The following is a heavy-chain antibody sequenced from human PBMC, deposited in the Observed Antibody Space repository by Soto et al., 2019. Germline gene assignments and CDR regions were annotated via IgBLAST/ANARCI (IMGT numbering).Heavy chain of an antibody. CDR3: ARVGYYYDSSGYYLSFDY. CDR2: MNPNSGNT. Sequence: QVQLVQSGAEVKKPGASVKVSCQASGYTFTSYDINWVRQASGQGLEWMGWMNPNSGNTGSAQKFQGRGTITKNTSISTAYMELSSLRSKDTAVYYCARVGYYYDSSGYYLSFDYWGQGTLVTVSS. V-gene: IGHV1-8*01. D-gene: IGHD3-22*01. J-gene: IGHJ4*02. CDR1: GYTFTSYD.